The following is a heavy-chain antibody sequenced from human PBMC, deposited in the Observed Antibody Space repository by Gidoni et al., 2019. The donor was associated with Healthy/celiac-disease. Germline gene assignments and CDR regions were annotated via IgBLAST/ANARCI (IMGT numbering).Heavy chain of an antibody. V-gene: IGHV1-18*01. D-gene: IGHD6-19*01. J-gene: IGHJ3*02. CDR3: ARDAGIAVAVDAFDI. CDR1: GYPFTSYG. Sequence: QVQLVQSGAEVKKPAASVKVSCKASGYPFTSYGISWVRQAPGQMLEWMGWISAYNGNTNYAQKLQGRGTMTTDTSTSTAYMELRSLRSDDTAVYYCARDAGIAVAVDAFDIWGQGTMVTVSS. CDR2: ISAYNGNT.